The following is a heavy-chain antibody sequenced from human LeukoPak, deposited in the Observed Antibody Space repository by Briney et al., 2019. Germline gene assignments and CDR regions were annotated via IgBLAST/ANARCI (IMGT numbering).Heavy chain of an antibody. D-gene: IGHD3-22*01. V-gene: IGHV1-69*06. J-gene: IGHJ3*02. CDR3: ARGEYYYDSSGYYDAFDI. CDR2: IIPIFGTA. Sequence: VASVKVSCKASGGTFSSYAISWVRQAPGQGLEWMGGIIPIFGTANYAQKFQGRVTITADKSTSTAYMELSSLRSEDTAVYYCARGEYYYDSSGYYDAFDIWGQGTMVTVSS. CDR1: GGTFSSYA.